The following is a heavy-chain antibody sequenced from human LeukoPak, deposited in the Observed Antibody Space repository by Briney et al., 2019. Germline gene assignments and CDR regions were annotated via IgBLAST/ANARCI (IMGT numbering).Heavy chain of an antibody. CDR3: ASRRVVAAQTYYYYGMDV. CDR1: GLTVSSNY. J-gene: IGHJ6*02. Sequence: PGGSLRLSCAASGLTVSSNYMSWVCQAPGKGLERVSVIYSGGSTYYADSVKGRFTISRDNSKNTLYLQMNSLRAEDTAVYYCASRRVVAAQTYYYYGMDVWGQGTTVTVSS. V-gene: IGHV3-53*01. D-gene: IGHD2-15*01. CDR2: IYSGGST.